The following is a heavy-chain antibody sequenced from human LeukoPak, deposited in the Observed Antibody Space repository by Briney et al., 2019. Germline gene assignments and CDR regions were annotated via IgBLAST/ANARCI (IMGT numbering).Heavy chain of an antibody. J-gene: IGHJ6*03. CDR2: IVGDSSKT. CDR3: AKQPYNYYYLDV. D-gene: IGHD2-21*01. CDR1: GLTFHGYA. V-gene: IGHV3-23*01. Sequence: GGSLRLSCAISGLTFHGYAMTWVRQAPGKGLEWVSTIVGDSSKTYYADSVKGRFTISRDNSNYMLFLHMNSLRAEDTAIYYCAKQPYNYYYLDVWGKGTTVTVSS.